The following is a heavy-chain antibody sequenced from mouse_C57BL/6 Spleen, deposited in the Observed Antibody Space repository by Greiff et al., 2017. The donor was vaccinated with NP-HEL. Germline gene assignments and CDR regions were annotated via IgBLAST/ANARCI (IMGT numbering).Heavy chain of an antibody. Sequence: QVQLQQPGAELVKPGASVKMSCKASGYTFTSYWITWVKQRPGQGLEWIGDIYPGSGSTNYNEKFKSKATLTVDTSSSTAYMQLSSLTSEDSAVYYCASSYYGSSYRYFDVWGTGTTVTVSS. CDR3: ASSYYGSSYRYFDV. V-gene: IGHV1-55*01. J-gene: IGHJ1*03. D-gene: IGHD1-1*01. CDR1: GYTFTSYW. CDR2: IYPGSGST.